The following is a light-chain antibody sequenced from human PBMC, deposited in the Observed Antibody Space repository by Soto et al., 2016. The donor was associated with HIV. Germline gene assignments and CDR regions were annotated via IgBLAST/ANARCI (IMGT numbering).Light chain of an antibody. CDR2: KVS. J-gene: IGKJ1*01. Sequence: DFVMTQSPLSLAVTLGQPATISCRSSQSLVHSDGHTYLHWFQQRPGQSPRRLIYKVSNRDSGVPDRFSGSGSGTDFTLKISRVEAEDVGVYYCRXGTHWPPXTFGQGTKVEVK. CDR1: QSLVHSDGHTY. CDR3: RXGTHWPPXT. V-gene: IGKV2-30*02.